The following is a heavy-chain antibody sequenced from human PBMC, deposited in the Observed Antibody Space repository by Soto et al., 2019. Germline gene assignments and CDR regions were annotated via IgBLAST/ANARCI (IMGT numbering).Heavy chain of an antibody. J-gene: IGHJ6*02. CDR2: IDPSDSYT. D-gene: IGHD2-2*01. CDR1: GYSFTSHW. CDR3: ARRHIVVVPGAYYGMDV. Sequence: PGESLKISCKGSGYSFTSHWISWVRQMPGKGLEWMGRIDPSDSYTNYSPSFQGHVTISADKSVSTAYLQWSSLKASDTAMCYCARRHIVVVPGAYYGMDVWGQGTTVTVSS. V-gene: IGHV5-10-1*01.